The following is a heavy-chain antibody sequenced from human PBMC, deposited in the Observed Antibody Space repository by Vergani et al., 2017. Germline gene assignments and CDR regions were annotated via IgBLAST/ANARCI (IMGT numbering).Heavy chain of an antibody. CDR1: GFTFSSYW. CDR2: IKQDGSEK. V-gene: IGHV3-7*01. CDR3: ARDLYYFDY. J-gene: IGHJ4*02. Sequence: EVQLLESGGGLVQPGGSLRLSCVASGFTFSSYWMSWVRQAPGKGLEWVANIKQDGSEKYYVDSVKGRFTISRDNAKNSLYLQMNSLRAEDTAVYYCARDLYYFDYWGQGTLVTVSS.